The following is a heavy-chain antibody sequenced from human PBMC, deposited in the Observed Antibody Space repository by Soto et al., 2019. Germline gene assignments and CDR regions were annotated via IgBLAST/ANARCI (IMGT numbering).Heavy chain of an antibody. CDR2: IGSGGDT. CDR3: TRKTPPTGMEV. D-gene: IGHD3-9*01. CDR1: GFTLSSYD. V-gene: IGHV3-13*01. Sequence: EVQLVESGGGLVQPGGSLRLSCAASGFTLSSYDIHWVRQATGEGLAWVSGIGSGGDTHYADSVKGRFIISREDGKNSLYLQMNNLRVGYTSAYSCTRKTPPTGMEVWGQGATVTVSS. J-gene: IGHJ6*02.